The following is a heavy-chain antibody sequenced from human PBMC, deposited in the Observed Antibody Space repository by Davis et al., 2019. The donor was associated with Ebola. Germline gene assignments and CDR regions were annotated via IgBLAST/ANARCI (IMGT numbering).Heavy chain of an antibody. V-gene: IGHV4-59*01. CDR1: GGSIGTYF. Sequence: SETLSLTCTVSGGSIGTYFWSWIRQPPGKGLEWIGYIHHGGSTSYNPSLKSRVTISVDTSKNQFSLRLNSVTAADTAMYYCVKDDVTAGRFNYWGQGSLVTVSS. CDR3: VKDDVTAGRFNY. J-gene: IGHJ4*02. CDR2: IHHGGST. D-gene: IGHD1-20*01.